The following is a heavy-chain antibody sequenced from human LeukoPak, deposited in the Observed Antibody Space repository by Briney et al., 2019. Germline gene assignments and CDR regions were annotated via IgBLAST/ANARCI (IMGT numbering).Heavy chain of an antibody. D-gene: IGHD2-2*01. CDR2: IYYSGST. J-gene: IGHJ5*02. CDR3: ARHSRMGVPAATIDP. V-gene: IGHV4-39*01. Sequence: SETLSLTCTVSGGSISSSSYYWGWIRQPPGTGLEWIGSIYYSGSTYYNPSLKSRVTISVDTSKNQFSLKLSSVTAADTAVYYCARHSRMGVPAATIDPWGQGTLVTVSS. CDR1: GGSISSSSYY.